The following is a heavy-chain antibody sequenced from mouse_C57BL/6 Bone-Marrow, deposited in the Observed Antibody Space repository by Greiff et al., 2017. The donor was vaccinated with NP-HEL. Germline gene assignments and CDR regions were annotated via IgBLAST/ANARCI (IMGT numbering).Heavy chain of an antibody. CDR3: ARTPYYYGSGGFAY. V-gene: IGHV5-17*01. CDR1: GFTFSDYG. D-gene: IGHD1-1*01. J-gene: IGHJ3*01. CDR2: ISSGSSTI. Sequence: EVMLVESGGGLVKPGGSLKLSCAASGFTFSDYGMHWVRQAPEKGLEWVAYISSGSSTIYYADTVKGRFTISRDNAKNTLFLQMTSLRSEDTAMYYCARTPYYYGSGGFAYWGQGTLVTVSA.